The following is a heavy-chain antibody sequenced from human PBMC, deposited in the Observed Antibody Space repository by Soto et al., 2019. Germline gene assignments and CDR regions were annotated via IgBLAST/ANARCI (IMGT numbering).Heavy chain of an antibody. CDR2: ISANGQGI. V-gene: IGHV3-23*01. CDR1: GFTFSTYA. Sequence: QLGGSLRLSCAASGFTFSTYALSWVRQAPGKGLEWVSAISANGQGIYYADSVRGRFTISRDNSKNTIFLHMYSLRAEDTAVYYCAKDRNYPRDQFHYWGQGTLVTVSS. J-gene: IGHJ4*02. D-gene: IGHD1-7*01. CDR3: AKDRNYPRDQFHY.